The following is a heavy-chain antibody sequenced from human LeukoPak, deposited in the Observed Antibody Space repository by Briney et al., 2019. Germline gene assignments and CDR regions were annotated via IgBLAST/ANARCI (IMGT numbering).Heavy chain of an antibody. CDR3: AREGPSVTPYY. CDR1: GFKFSSNW. Sequence: GGSLRLSCAASGFKFSSNWMSWVRQAPGKGLEWVANIKQDGSEKYYVDSVKGRFTISRDNAKNSLHLQMNSLRAEDTAVYYCAREGPSVTPYYWGQGTLVTVSS. CDR2: IKQDGSEK. D-gene: IGHD4-17*01. V-gene: IGHV3-7*01. J-gene: IGHJ4*02.